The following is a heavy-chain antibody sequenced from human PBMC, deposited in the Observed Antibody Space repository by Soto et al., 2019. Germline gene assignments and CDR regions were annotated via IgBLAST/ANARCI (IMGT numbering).Heavy chain of an antibody. V-gene: IGHV3-23*01. D-gene: IGHD4-17*01. CDR3: ARDPEGDYENYYYYYGMDV. CDR2: ISATGGGT. CDR1: GFKFSNYA. Sequence: PGGSLRLSCAASGFKFSNYAMSWVRQAPGKGLEWVSLISATGGGTYYADSVKGRFTISRDNSHNTLYLQVHSLTAEDTAVYYCARDPEGDYENYYYYYGMDVWGQGTTVTVSS. J-gene: IGHJ6*02.